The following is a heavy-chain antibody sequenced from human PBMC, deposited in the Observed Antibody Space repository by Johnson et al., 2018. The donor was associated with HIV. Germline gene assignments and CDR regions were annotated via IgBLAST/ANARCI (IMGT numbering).Heavy chain of an antibody. V-gene: IGHV3-66*01. D-gene: IGHD6-13*01. CDR2: IYSGGST. Sequence: VQLVESGGGVVRPGGSLRLSCAASGFTFDDYGMSWVRQAPGKGLEWVSVIYSGGSTYYADSVKGRFTISRDNSKNTLYLQMNSLRAEDTAVYYCTTGQLGGASDIWGQGTMVTVSS. CDR3: TTGQLGGASDI. CDR1: GFTFDDYG. J-gene: IGHJ3*02.